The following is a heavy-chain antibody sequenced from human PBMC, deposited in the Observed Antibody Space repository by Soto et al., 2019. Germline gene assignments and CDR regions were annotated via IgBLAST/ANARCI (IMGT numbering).Heavy chain of an antibody. V-gene: IGHV4-59*08. Sequence: SETLSLTCTVSDGSITPNYYTWVRQPPGKGLEWVGYVYYAGTTTHNPSLKSRVSISIDTSKNEVSLKLSSVTAADTAVYYCARLGAYYQALDSWGQGTLVTVSS. D-gene: IGHD3-22*01. J-gene: IGHJ4*02. CDR3: ARLGAYYQALDS. CDR1: DGSITPNY. CDR2: VYYAGTT.